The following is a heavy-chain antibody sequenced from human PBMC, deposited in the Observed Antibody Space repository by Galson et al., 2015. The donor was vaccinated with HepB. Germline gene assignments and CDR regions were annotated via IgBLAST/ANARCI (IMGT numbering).Heavy chain of an antibody. CDR2: ISGSGGST. CDR3: AKCGRGGSYLDYYYYGMDV. CDR1: GFTFSSYA. Sequence: SLRLSCAASGFTFSSYAMSWVRQAPGKGLEWVSAISGSGGSTYYADSVKGRFTISRDNSKNTLYLQMNSLRAEDTAVYYCAKCGRGGSYLDYYYYGMDVWGQGTTVTVSS. J-gene: IGHJ6*02. D-gene: IGHD1-26*01. V-gene: IGHV3-23*01.